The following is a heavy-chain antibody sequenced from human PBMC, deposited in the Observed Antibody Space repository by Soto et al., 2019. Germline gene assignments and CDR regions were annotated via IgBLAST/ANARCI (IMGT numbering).Heavy chain of an antibody. V-gene: IGHV4-59*01. D-gene: IGHD5-12*01. CDR3: ARGGYSGYEIDYYYGMDV. J-gene: IGHJ6*02. Sequence: KPSETLSLTCTVCGGSISSYYWSWIRQPPGKGLEWIGYIYYSGSTNYNPSLKSRVTISVDTSKNQFSLKLSSVTAADTAVYYCARGGYSGYEIDYYYGMDVWGQGTTVTVSS. CDR1: GGSISSYY. CDR2: IYYSGST.